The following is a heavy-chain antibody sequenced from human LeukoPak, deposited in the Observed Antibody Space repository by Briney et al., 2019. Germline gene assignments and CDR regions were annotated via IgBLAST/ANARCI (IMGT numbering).Heavy chain of an antibody. D-gene: IGHD1-26*01. CDR1: GFTFSSYS. V-gene: IGHV3-21*01. CDR2: ISSTSSYI. J-gene: IGHJ4*02. Sequence: PGGSLRLSCAASGFTFSSYSMNWVRQAPGKGLEWVSSISSTSSYIYYAASVKGRFTISRDNAKSSLYLQMNSLRAEDTAVYYCARDLLGWELHYFDYWGQGTLVTVSS. CDR3: ARDLLGWELHYFDY.